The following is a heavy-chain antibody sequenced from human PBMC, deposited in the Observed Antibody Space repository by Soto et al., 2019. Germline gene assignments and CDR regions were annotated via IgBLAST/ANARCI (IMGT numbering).Heavy chain of an antibody. CDR1: GFTFSSYW. CDR2: IKQDGSEK. V-gene: IGHV3-7*03. J-gene: IGHJ4*02. CDR3: ARGDHSYGYN. Sequence: ASGFTFSSYWMSWVRQAPGKGLEWVANIKQDGSEKYYVDSVKGRFTISRDNAKNSLYLQMNSLRAEDTAVYYCARGDHSYGYNWGQGTLVTVSS. D-gene: IGHD5-18*01.